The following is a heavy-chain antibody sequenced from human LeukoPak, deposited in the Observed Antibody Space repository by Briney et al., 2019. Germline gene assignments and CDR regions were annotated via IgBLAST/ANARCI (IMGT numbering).Heavy chain of an antibody. CDR2: ISSNGGST. CDR1: GFTFSSYA. J-gene: IGHJ4*02. V-gene: IGHV3-64*01. Sequence: GGSLRLSCAASGFTFSSYAMHWVRQAPGKGLEYVSAISSNGGSTYYANSVKGRFTISRDNSKNTLYLQMGSLRAEDMAVYYCAKAKGSGLKYYFDYWGQGTLVTVSS. D-gene: IGHD6-19*01. CDR3: AKAKGSGLKYYFDY.